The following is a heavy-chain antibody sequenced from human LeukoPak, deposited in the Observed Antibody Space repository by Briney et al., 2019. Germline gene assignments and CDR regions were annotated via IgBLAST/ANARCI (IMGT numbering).Heavy chain of an antibody. J-gene: IGHJ4*02. D-gene: IGHD4-23*01. CDR2: ISGSDSST. V-gene: IGHV3-23*01. CDR1: GFTFSRFT. Sequence: GGSLRLSCAASGFTFSRFTMNWVRQAPGKGLECVSGISGSDSSTYYADFVKGRFTISRDNSKNTLYLQMNSLRADDTAVYYCAKGGGWLYYFDYWGQGTLVTVSS. CDR3: AKGGGWLYYFDY.